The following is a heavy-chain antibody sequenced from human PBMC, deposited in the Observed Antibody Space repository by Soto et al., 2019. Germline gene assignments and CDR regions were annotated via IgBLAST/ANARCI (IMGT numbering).Heavy chain of an antibody. D-gene: IGHD6-13*01. CDR2: IKSETDGGTT. CDR3: TPRYIAATGFAY. J-gene: IGHJ4*02. V-gene: IGHV3-15*07. Sequence: GGSLRLSCAASGFTFSNAWMNWVRQAPGQGLEWVGCIKSETDGGTTDYAAPVKGRFTMSRDDSKNTLYLQMNSLKTEDTAVNYCTPRYIAATGFAYWGQGALVTASS. CDR1: GFTFSNAW.